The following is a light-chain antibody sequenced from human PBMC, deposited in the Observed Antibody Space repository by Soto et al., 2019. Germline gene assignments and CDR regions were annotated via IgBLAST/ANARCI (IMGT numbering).Light chain of an antibody. V-gene: IGLV1-40*01. CDR2: GNI. J-gene: IGLJ2*01. CDR3: QSFDSSLSGVV. CDR1: SPNIGAGYD. Sequence: QSVLTQPPSVSGAPGQRVTIPCTGSSPNIGAGYDVHWYQQLPGTAPKLLIYGNINRPSGVPDRFSGSKSGTSASLAIAGLQAEDEADYYCQSFDSSLSGVVFGGGTKLTVL.